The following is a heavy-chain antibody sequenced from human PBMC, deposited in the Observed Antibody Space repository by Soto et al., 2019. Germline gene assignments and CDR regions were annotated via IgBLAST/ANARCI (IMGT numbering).Heavy chain of an antibody. Sequence: GGSLRLSCAASGFTFCSYAVSWVRQAPGKGLEWVSAISGSGGSTYYADSVKGRFTISRDNSKNTLYLQMNSLRAEDTAVYYCAKVYSSGWYYFDYWGQGTLVTVSS. D-gene: IGHD6-19*01. CDR1: GFTFCSYA. CDR2: ISGSGGST. V-gene: IGHV3-23*01. CDR3: AKVYSSGWYYFDY. J-gene: IGHJ4*02.